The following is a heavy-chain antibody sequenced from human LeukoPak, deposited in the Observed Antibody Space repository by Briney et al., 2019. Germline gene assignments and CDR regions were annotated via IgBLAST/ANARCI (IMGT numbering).Heavy chain of an antibody. D-gene: IGHD3-3*01. CDR3: ARLSTRLLDH. J-gene: IGHJ4*02. V-gene: IGHV5-51*01. CDR2: IFPGDSET. Sequence: GESLKISCKGSRNTFTNYWIGWVRQLPGKGLEWMGIIFPGDSETRYSPSFQGQVTMSVDKSTSTAYLQWASRKASDTAIYFCARLSTRLLDHWGQGTRVTVSS. CDR1: RNTFTNYW.